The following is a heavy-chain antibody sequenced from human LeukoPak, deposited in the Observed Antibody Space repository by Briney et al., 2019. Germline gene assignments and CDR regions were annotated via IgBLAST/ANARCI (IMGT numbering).Heavy chain of an antibody. CDR2: IYYSGST. V-gene: IGHV4-39*01. Sequence: GSLRLSCSASGFTFSRYAMNWVRQAPGKGLEWIGSIYYSGSTYYNPSLKSRVTISVDTSKNQFSLKLSSVTAADTAVYYCARRPVPITMIVVVTYFDYWGQGTLVTVSS. CDR3: ARRPVPITMIVVVTYFDY. D-gene: IGHD3-22*01. J-gene: IGHJ4*02. CDR1: GFTFSRYA.